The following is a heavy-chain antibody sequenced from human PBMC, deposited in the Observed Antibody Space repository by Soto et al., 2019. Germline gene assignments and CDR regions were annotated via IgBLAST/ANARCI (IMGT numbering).Heavy chain of an antibody. CDR2: INPSGGST. J-gene: IGHJ4*02. CDR1: GYTFTSYY. Sequence: GASVKVSCKASGYTFTSYYMHWVRQAPGQGLEWMGIINPSGGSTSYAQKFQGRVTMTRDTSTSTVYMELSSLRSEDTAVYYCARELLRDSSGYRHFDYWGQGTLVTVSS. D-gene: IGHD3-22*01. V-gene: IGHV1-46*01. CDR3: ARELLRDSSGYRHFDY.